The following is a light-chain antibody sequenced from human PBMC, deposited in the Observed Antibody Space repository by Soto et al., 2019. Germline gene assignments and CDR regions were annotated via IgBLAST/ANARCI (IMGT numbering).Light chain of an antibody. V-gene: IGLV3-21*02. CDR2: NYR. J-gene: IGLJ3*02. CDR1: NIGSKS. CDR3: QVCDSSRDHVV. Sequence: SYELTQPPAVSVAPGQTARITCGGVNIGSKSVHWYQQKPGQAPVLVVYNYRDRPSGIPERFSDSNSGNTATLTISRVEAWDEADYYCQVCDSSRDHVVFGGGTKVTVL.